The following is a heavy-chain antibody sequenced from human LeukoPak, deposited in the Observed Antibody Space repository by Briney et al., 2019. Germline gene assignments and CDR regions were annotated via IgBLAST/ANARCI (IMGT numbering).Heavy chain of an antibody. V-gene: IGHV3-30*02. J-gene: IGHJ4*02. CDR3: APRTTLGIDY. CDR1: GFIFSSNN. D-gene: IGHD4-17*01. Sequence: PGGSLRLSCAASGFIFSSNNMNWVRQAPGKGLEWVAFIRYDGSNKYYADSVKGRFTISRDNSKNTLYLQMNSLRAEDTAVYYCAPRTTLGIDYWGQGTLVTVSS. CDR2: IRYDGSNK.